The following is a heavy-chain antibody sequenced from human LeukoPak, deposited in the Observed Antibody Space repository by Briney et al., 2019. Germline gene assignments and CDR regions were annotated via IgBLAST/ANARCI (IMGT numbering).Heavy chain of an antibody. D-gene: IGHD3-9*01. Sequence: SETLSLTCTVSGGSINGHYWSWIRQPAGKGLEWIGRIYSSGSTIYNPSLQSRVTMSVDTSKNQFSLNLSSVTAADTAVYYCSKVHDVLTGWGFDPWGQGTLVTVSS. CDR3: SKVHDVLTGWGFDP. V-gene: IGHV4-4*07. CDR2: IYSSGST. CDR1: GGSINGHY. J-gene: IGHJ5*02.